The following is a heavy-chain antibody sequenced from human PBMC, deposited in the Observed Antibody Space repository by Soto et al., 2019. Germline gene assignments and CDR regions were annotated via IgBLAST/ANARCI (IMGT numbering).Heavy chain of an antibody. Sequence: SGPTLVNPTQTLTLTCTFSGFSLSTSGMCVSWIRQPPGKALEWLARIDWDDDKYYSTSLKTRLTISKDTSKNQVVLTMTNMDPVDTATYYCARTQFYDILTGPSNWFDPWGQGTLVTVSS. CDR2: IDWDDDK. J-gene: IGHJ5*02. CDR1: GFSLSTSGMC. D-gene: IGHD3-9*01. V-gene: IGHV2-70*11. CDR3: ARTQFYDILTGPSNWFDP.